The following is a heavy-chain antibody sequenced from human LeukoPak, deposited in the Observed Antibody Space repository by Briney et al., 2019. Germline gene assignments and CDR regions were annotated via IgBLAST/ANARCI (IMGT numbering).Heavy chain of an antibody. J-gene: IGHJ4*02. D-gene: IGHD5-12*01. CDR1: GGSISSGSYY. CDR2: IYYSGST. Sequence: KPSETLSLTCTVSGGSISSGSYYWSWIRQPAGKGLEWIGYIYYSGSTNYNPSLKSRVTISVDTSKNQFSLKLSSVTAADTAVYYCARGGVATIPDYWGQGTLVTVSS. CDR3: ARGGVATIPDY. V-gene: IGHV4-61*10.